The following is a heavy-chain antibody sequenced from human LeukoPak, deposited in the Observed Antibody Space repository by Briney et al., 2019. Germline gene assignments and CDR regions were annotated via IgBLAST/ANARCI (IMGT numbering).Heavy chain of an antibody. CDR2: INDSGGGT. Sequence: PGGSLRLSCAASGFTFSNFAMTWVRQAPGKGLEWVSVINDSGGGTSYADFGEGRFTIYRDNSKNTLYLQMNSLRAEDTAAYYCAKSDCTSTSCYTIDYWGQGTLVTVSS. D-gene: IGHD2-2*02. V-gene: IGHV3-23*01. CDR3: AKSDCTSTSCYTIDY. CDR1: GFTFSNFA. J-gene: IGHJ4*02.